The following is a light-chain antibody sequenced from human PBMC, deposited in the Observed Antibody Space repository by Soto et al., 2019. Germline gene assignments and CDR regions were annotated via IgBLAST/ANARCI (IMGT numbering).Light chain of an antibody. CDR1: QSISSW. Sequence: DIQMTQSPSTLSASVGDRVTITCRASQSISSWLAWYQQKPGKAPKLLIYKASSLQSGVPSRFSGSGSGTAFTLTISSLRPDDFATYYCQQYNNWYTFGQGTKLEIK. V-gene: IGKV1-5*03. CDR3: QQYNNWYT. J-gene: IGKJ2*01. CDR2: KAS.